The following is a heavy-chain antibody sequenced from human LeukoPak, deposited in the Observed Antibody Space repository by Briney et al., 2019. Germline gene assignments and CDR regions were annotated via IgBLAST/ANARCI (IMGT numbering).Heavy chain of an antibody. V-gene: IGHV4-59*12. CDR3: AREVAGTPLVDY. D-gene: IGHD6-19*01. J-gene: IGHJ4*02. CDR1: GGSISSYY. Sequence: SETLSLTCTVSGGSISSYYWSWIRQPPGKGLEWIGYIYYSGSTNYNPSLKSRVTISLDTSKNQFSLKLSSVTAADTAVYYCAREVAGTPLVDYWGQGTLVTVSS. CDR2: IYYSGST.